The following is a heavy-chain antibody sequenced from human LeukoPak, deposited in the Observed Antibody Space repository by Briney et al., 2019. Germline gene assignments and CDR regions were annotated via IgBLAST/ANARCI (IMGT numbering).Heavy chain of an antibody. V-gene: IGHV3-53*01. J-gene: IGHJ4*02. Sequence: GGSLRLSCAASNFRFNNNYVDWVRQAPGKGLEWVSSLDNFGAKYYGDSVTGRFTVSRDLSKNTVYLQMSSLRADDTAVYYCAGGTYYGTGTRPGYLNYWGLGTLVTVSS. CDR2: LDNFGAK. D-gene: IGHD3-10*01. CDR3: AGGTYYGTGTRPGYLNY. CDR1: NFRFNNNY.